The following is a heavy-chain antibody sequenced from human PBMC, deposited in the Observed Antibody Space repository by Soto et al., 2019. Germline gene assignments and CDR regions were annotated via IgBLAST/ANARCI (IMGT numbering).Heavy chain of an antibody. Sequence: EVQLLESGGGLVQPGGSLRLSCAASGFTFSDYAVNWVRQAPGQGLEWVSIITGSGRNTFYADSVKGRFTVSRDNSRNTLYLQMDSLRAEDTAVYYCAKESGSSTNYYYAYGMDVWGQGTTVTVSS. CDR3: AKESGSSTNYYYAYGMDV. D-gene: IGHD5-12*01. CDR2: ITGSGRNT. CDR1: GFTFSDYA. V-gene: IGHV3-23*01. J-gene: IGHJ6*02.